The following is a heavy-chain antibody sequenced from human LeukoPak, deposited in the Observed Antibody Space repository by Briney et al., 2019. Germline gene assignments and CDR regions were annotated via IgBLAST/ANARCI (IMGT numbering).Heavy chain of an antibody. D-gene: IGHD7-27*01. Sequence: SVKVSCKASGGTFSSYAISWVRQAPGQGLEWMGGIIPIFGTANYAQKFQGRVTITADESTSTAYMELSSLRSEDTAVYYCARALTNWGSHGAFDIWGQGTMVTVSS. CDR3: ARALTNWGSHGAFDI. CDR2: IIPIFGTA. J-gene: IGHJ3*02. CDR1: GGTFSSYA. V-gene: IGHV1-69*13.